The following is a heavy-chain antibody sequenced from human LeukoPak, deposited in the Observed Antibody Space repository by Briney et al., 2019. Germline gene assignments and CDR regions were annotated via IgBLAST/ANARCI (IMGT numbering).Heavy chain of an antibody. V-gene: IGHV4-4*07. CDR3: ARGGGAYLRFDP. J-gene: IGHJ5*01. CDR2: IYASGST. Sequence: SETLSLTCTISGGSISNYYWSWIREPAGKGLEWIGRIYASGSTNYNPSLKSRVTMSVDTSKNQFSQKLSSVTAADTAVYYCARGGGAYLRFDPWGQGTLVTVSS. CDR1: GGSISNYY. D-gene: IGHD2/OR15-2a*01.